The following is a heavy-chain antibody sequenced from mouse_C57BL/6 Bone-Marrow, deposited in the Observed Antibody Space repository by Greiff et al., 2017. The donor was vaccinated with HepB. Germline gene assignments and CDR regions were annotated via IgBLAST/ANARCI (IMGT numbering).Heavy chain of an antibody. D-gene: IGHD1-1*01. CDR2: IYPGSGNT. Sequence: VQVVESGAELVRPGASVKLSCKASGYTFTDYYINWVKQRPGQGLEWIARIYPGSGNTYYNEKFKGKATLTAEKSSSTAYMQLSSLTSEDSAVYFWARGGTIYYYGSSLAWFAYWGQGTLVTVSA. CDR1: GYTFTDYY. J-gene: IGHJ3*01. V-gene: IGHV1-76*01. CDR3: ARGGTIYYYGSSLAWFAY.